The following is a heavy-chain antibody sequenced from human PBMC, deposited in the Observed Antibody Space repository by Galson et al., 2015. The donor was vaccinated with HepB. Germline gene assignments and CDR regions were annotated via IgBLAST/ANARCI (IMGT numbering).Heavy chain of an antibody. CDR1: GGTFSSYA. CDR3: ARAVRNQLLSEY. Sequence: SVKVSCKASGGTFSSYALSWVRQAPGQGLEWMGWMNPKSTNTGYARKFQGRVTMTGDTSMDTAYMELSSLTSEDTAVYYCARAVRNQLLSEYWGQGTLVTVSS. D-gene: IGHD1-26*01. J-gene: IGHJ4*02. CDR2: MNPKSTNT. V-gene: IGHV1-8*01.